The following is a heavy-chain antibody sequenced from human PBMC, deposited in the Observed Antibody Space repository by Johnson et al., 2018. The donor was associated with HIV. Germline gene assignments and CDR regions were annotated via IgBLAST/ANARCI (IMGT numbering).Heavy chain of an antibody. D-gene: IGHD3-9*01. J-gene: IGHJ3*02. V-gene: IGHV3-20*04. CDR1: GFTFDDYG. Sequence: VQLVESGGGVVRPGGSPRLSCAASGFTFDDYGMSWVRQVPGQGLEWVSGINWNGGSTGYADSVKGRFTMSRDNAKKSLYLQRNSLRAEDTAVYYCAREEGTDILTRGDAFDIWGQGTMVTVSS. CDR3: AREEGTDILTRGDAFDI. CDR2: INWNGGST.